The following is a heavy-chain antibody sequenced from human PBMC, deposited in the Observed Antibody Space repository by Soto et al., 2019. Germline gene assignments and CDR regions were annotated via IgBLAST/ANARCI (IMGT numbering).Heavy chain of an antibody. CDR3: ARGPGYSTGWYPPYPDH. D-gene: IGHD6-13*01. Sequence: SETLSLTCVVSGGSLSDYFWSWIRQPPGKGLEWIGYISYSGTTNYNPSLKSLVTISADTSKNQFSLKLSSVTAADTAVYYCARGPGYSTGWYPPYPDHWGQGTLVTVSS. CDR1: GGSLSDYF. J-gene: IGHJ4*02. V-gene: IGHV4-59*01. CDR2: ISYSGTT.